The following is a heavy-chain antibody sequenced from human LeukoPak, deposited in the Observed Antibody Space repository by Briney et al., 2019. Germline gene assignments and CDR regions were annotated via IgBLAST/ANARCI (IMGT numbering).Heavy chain of an antibody. Sequence: PGGSLRLSCAASGFTFSSYGMHWVRQAPGKGLEWVAFIRYNGSNKYYADSVKGRFTISRDNSKNTLYLQMNSLRAEDTAVYYCAKGPLWFGELALDYCGQGTLVTVSS. J-gene: IGHJ4*02. D-gene: IGHD3-10*01. CDR1: GFTFSSYG. CDR2: IRYNGSNK. CDR3: AKGPLWFGELALDY. V-gene: IGHV3-30*02.